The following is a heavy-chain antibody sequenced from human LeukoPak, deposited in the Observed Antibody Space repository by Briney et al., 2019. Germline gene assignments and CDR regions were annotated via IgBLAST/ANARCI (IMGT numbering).Heavy chain of an antibody. CDR1: GGSFSGYY. CDR2: INHSGST. Sequence: SETLSLTCAVYGGSFSGYYWSWIRQPPGKGLEWIGEINHSGSTNYNPSLKSRVTISVDTSKNQFSMKLRSVAAADTGVYYCARGGWSAFDIWRQGTMVTVSS. J-gene: IGHJ3*02. V-gene: IGHV4-34*01. CDR3: ARGGWSAFDI. D-gene: IGHD3-3*01.